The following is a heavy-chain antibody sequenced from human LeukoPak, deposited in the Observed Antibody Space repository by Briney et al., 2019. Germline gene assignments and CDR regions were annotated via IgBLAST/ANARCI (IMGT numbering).Heavy chain of an antibody. D-gene: IGHD2-2*01. V-gene: IGHV1-8*01. Sequence: ASVEVSCKASGYTFTSYDINWVRQATGQGLVWMGWMNPNSGNTGYAQKFQGRVTMTRNTSISTAYMELSSLRSEDTAVYYCARARGIVVVPAATYGMDVWGQGTTVTVSS. CDR1: GYTFTSYD. J-gene: IGHJ6*02. CDR2: MNPNSGNT. CDR3: ARARGIVVVPAATYGMDV.